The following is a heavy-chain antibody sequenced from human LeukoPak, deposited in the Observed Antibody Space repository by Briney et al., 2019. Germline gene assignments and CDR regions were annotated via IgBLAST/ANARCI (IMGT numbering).Heavy chain of an antibody. D-gene: IGHD4-17*01. Sequence: GGSLRLSCAASGFTFSSYAMSWVRQAPGKGLEWVTFIRSDGDNKYYADSVKGRFTISRDNSKNTLYLQMNSLRAEDTAVYYCAKSWSTVTAFDYWGQGTLVTVSS. J-gene: IGHJ4*02. CDR2: IRSDGDNK. CDR1: GFTFSSYA. V-gene: IGHV3-30*02. CDR3: AKSWSTVTAFDY.